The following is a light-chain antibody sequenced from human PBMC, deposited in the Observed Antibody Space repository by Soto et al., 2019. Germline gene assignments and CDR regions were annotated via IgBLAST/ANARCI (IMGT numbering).Light chain of an antibody. J-gene: IGKJ1*01. CDR1: QSVSSSY. V-gene: IGKV3-20*01. Sequence: EIVLTQSPGTLSLSPGERATLSCRASQSVSSSYLAWYQQKPGQAPRLLIYGASSRATGILDRFSGSGSGTDFTLTISRLEPEDFAVYYCQQYDSSRTFGQGTKVDIK. CDR3: QQYDSSRT. CDR2: GAS.